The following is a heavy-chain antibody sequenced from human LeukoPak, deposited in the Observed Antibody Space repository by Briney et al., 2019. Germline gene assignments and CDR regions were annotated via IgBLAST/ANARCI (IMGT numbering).Heavy chain of an antibody. D-gene: IGHD6-13*01. J-gene: IGHJ3*02. Sequence: PGRSLRLSCAASGFTFDDYAMRWVRHAPGKGLEWVSGISWNSGSIVYADSVKGRFTISRDNAKNSLYLQMNSLRAEDTALYYCAKDIQQQLEDPPRAAFDIWGQGTMVTVSS. CDR2: ISWNSGSI. CDR1: GFTFDDYA. V-gene: IGHV3-9*01. CDR3: AKDIQQQLEDPPRAAFDI.